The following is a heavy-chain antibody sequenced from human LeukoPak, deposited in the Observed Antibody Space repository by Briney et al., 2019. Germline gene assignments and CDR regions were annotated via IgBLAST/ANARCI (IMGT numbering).Heavy chain of an antibody. V-gene: IGHV3-23*01. CDR3: AKLSSGSYSMT. CDR1: GFTFSSYA. Sequence: GGSLRLSCAASGFTFSSYAMSWVRQAPGKGLEWVSAFSGSGGSTYYADSVRGRFTISRDNSKNTLYLQMNSLRAEDTAVYYCAKLSSGSYSMTWGQGTLVTVSS. J-gene: IGHJ5*02. CDR2: FSGSGGST. D-gene: IGHD3-10*01.